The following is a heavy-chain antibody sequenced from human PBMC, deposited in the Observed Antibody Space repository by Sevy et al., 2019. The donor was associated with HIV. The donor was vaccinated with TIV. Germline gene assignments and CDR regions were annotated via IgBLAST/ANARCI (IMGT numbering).Heavy chain of an antibody. Sequence: ASVKVSCKASGYTFTSYGISWVRQAPGQGLEWMGWISAYNGNTNYAQKLQGRVTMTTDTSTSTAYMELRGLRSDDTAVYYCAWTAAYGSGSYYNVGTFDYWGQGTLVTVSS. CDR2: ISAYNGNT. D-gene: IGHD3-10*01. J-gene: IGHJ4*02. V-gene: IGHV1-18*01. CDR3: AWTAAYGSGSYYNVGTFDY. CDR1: GYTFTSYG.